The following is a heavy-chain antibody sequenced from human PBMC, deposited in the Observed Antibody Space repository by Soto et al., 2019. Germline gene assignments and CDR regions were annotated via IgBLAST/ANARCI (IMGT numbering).Heavy chain of an antibody. CDR2: IYYSGGT. Sequence: QVQLKESGPGLVKPSETLSLTCSVSGGSISGYYWSWIRQAPGKGLEWIGYIYYSGGTSYHPSLKSLVTMSVDTSKNQFSLRVNSVTAADTAVYYCARVRGYSSGWRYFDYWGQGSLVTVSS. D-gene: IGHD5-18*01. CDR1: GGSISGYY. J-gene: IGHJ4*02. V-gene: IGHV4-59*01. CDR3: ARVRGYSSGWRYFDY.